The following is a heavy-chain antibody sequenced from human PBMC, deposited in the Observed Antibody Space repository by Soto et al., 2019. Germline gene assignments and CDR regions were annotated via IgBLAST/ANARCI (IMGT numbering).Heavy chain of an antibody. D-gene: IGHD3-22*01. CDR2: LNPSTGTT. CDR3: ARALSVDYYYDSSGYRFDY. J-gene: IGHJ4*01. Sequence: VASVKVSCKASGYTFTSYYIHWVRQAPGQGLEWLGILNPSTGTTSYAQKFRGRVTMSRDTSASTVYMELSSLRSEDTAMYYCARALSVDYYYDSSGYRFDYWG. V-gene: IGHV1-46*01. CDR1: GYTFTSYY.